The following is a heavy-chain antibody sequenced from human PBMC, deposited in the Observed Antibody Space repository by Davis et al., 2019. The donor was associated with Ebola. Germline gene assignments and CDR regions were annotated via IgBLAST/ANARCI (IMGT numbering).Heavy chain of an antibody. CDR3: AKSPPLAVHFDY. Sequence: GESLKISCAASGFTFSSYAMSWVRQAPGKGLEWVSAISGSGGSTYYADSVKGRFTISRDNSKKTLYLQMNSLRAEDTAVYYCAKSPPLAVHFDYWGQGTLVTVSS. CDR1: GFTFSSYA. J-gene: IGHJ4*02. CDR2: ISGSGGST. D-gene: IGHD6-19*01. V-gene: IGHV3-23*01.